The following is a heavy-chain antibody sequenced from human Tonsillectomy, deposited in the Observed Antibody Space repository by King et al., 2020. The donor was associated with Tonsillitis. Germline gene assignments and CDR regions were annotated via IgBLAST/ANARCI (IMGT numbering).Heavy chain of an antibody. V-gene: IGHV3-30-3*01. D-gene: IGHD3-22*01. CDR3: ARVSLAFGYYYDSRGYYTPGY. J-gene: IGHJ4*02. CDR2: ISYDGSNK. CDR1: GFTFSSYA. Sequence: VQLVQSGGGVVQPGRSLRLSCAASGFTFSSYAMHWVRQAPGKGLEWVAVISYDGSNKYYADSVKGRFTISRDNSKNTLYLQMNSLRAEDTAVYYCARVSLAFGYYYDSRGYYTPGYWGQGTLVTVSS.